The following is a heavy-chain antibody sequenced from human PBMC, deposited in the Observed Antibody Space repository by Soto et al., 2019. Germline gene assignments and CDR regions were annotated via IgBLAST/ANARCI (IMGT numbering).Heavy chain of an antibody. CDR1: GGTFSSYA. Sequence: QVQLVQSGAEVKKPGSSVKVSCKASGGTFSSYAISWVRQAPGQGLEWMGGIIPIFGTANYAQKFQGRVTITADESTSTAYRGLSSLRSEDPAVYYCARVGAAYQLLVNWFDPWGQGTLVTVSS. D-gene: IGHD2-2*01. V-gene: IGHV1-69*12. CDR2: IIPIFGTA. CDR3: ARVGAAYQLLVNWFDP. J-gene: IGHJ5*02.